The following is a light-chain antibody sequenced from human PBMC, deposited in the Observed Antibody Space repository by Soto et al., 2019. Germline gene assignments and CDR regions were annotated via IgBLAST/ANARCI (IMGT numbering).Light chain of an antibody. V-gene: IGKV1-5*01. J-gene: IGKJ1*01. CDR1: QSISSW. CDR3: QQYNSDLEA. CDR2: DAS. Sequence: TMSAATLSEQVKDRSPFTRRASQSISSWLAWYQQKPGKAPKLLIYDASTLKSGVPSRFSGSGSGTEFTLTISSLQPDDFATYYCQQYNSDLEAFGQGTKVDIK.